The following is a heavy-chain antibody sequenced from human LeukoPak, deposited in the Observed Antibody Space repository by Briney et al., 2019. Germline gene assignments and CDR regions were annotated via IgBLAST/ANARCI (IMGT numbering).Heavy chain of an antibody. V-gene: IGHV3-21*01. J-gene: IGHJ4*02. D-gene: IGHD4-23*01. CDR2: ISSSSSYI. CDR1: GFTFSSYS. CDR3: ARDRHDYGGNSGY. Sequence: TGGSLRLSCAASGFTFSSYSMNWVRQAPGKGLEWVSSISSSSSYIYYADSVKGRFTISRDNAKNSLYLQMNSLRAEDTAVYYCARDRHDYGGNSGYWGQGTLVTVSS.